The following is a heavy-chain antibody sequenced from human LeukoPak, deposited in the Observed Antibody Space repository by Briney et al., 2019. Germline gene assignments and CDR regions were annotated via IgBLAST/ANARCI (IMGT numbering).Heavy chain of an antibody. J-gene: IGHJ6*02. CDR2: IDWDDSE. Sequence: ESGPTLVNPTQTLTLTCTFSGFSLNTGAMCVSWIRQPPGKALEWLARIDWDDSEYYNPSLKTRLTISNDTTKNQVVLTMTNMDRADTGTYFCARTSFNWNDYYSAMDVWGQGTTVAVSS. CDR3: ARTSFNWNDYYSAMDV. CDR1: GFSLNTGAMC. D-gene: IGHD1-1*01. V-gene: IGHV2-70*11.